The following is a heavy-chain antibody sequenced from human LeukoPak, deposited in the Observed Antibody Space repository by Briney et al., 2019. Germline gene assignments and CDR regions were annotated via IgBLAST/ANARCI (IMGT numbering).Heavy chain of an antibody. D-gene: IGHD1-26*01. CDR2: IFSSGST. V-gene: IGHV4-59*01. CDR1: GGSISDYY. J-gene: IGHJ4*02. Sequence: SETLSLTCIVSGGSISDYYWSWIRQPPGKGLEWIGYIFSSGSTNYNPSLKSRVTISVDTSRNQFSLRLNSLTAADTAVYYCAREGGSTNYLDFWGQGTLVTVSS. CDR3: AREGGSTNYLDF.